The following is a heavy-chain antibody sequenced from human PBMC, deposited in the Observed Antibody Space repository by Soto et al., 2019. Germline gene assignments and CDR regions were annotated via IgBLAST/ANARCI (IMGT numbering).Heavy chain of an antibody. V-gene: IGHV7-4-1*01. J-gene: IGHJ6*02. D-gene: IGHD2-2*01. CDR1: GYTFTSYA. CDR3: ARLGYCSSSSCYGGTPLGGNSYYYGMDV. CDR2: INTNTGNP. Sequence: ASEKVSCKASGYTFTSYAMNWVRQAPGQGLEWMGWINTNTGNPTYAQGFTGRFVFSLDTSVSTAYLQICSLKAEDTAVYYCARLGYCSSSSCYGGTPLGGNSYYYGMDVWG.